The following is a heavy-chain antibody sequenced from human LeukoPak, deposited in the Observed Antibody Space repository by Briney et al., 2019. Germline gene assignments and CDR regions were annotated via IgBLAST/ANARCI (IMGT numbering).Heavy chain of an antibody. Sequence: GGSLRLSCAASGFTFSSYAMSWVRQAPGKGLEWVSANSGSGGSTYYADSVKGRFTISRDNSKNTLYLQMNSLRAEDTAVYYCAKEISGYGFVSGTRLTYYYGMDVWGQGTTVTVSS. J-gene: IGHJ6*02. CDR1: GFTFSSYA. CDR3: AKEISGYGFVSGTRLTYYYGMDV. CDR2: NSGSGGST. D-gene: IGHD5-12*01. V-gene: IGHV3-23*01.